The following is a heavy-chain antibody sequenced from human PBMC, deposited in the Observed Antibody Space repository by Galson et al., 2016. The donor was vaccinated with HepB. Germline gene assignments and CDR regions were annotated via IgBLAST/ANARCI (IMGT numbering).Heavy chain of an antibody. CDR3: TVAATYDFWSGYYMLDP. V-gene: IGHV3-15*07. CDR1: GFSFSHAW. CDR2: IKSNTDGGTT. Sequence: SLRLSCAASGFSFSHAWMHWVRQAPGKGLEWVGRIKSNTDGGTTDYAAPVQGRFAISRDDSKNTLYLQMNRLKTEDTGVYYCTVAATYDFWSGYYMLDPWGQGTLVTVSS. J-gene: IGHJ5*02. D-gene: IGHD3-3*01.